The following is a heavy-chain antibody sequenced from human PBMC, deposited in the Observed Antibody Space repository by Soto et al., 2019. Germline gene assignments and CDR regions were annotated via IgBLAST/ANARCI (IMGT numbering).Heavy chain of an antibody. CDR3: ASPLRYYDSSGYSLGY. V-gene: IGHV1-69*06. J-gene: IGHJ4*02. D-gene: IGHD3-22*01. CDR1: GGTFSSYA. Sequence: SVKVSCKASGGTFSSYAISWVRQAPGQGLEWMGGIIPIFGTANYAQKFQGRVTITADKSTSTAYMELSSLRSEDTAVYYCASPLRYYDSSGYSLGYWGQGTLVTVSS. CDR2: IIPIFGTA.